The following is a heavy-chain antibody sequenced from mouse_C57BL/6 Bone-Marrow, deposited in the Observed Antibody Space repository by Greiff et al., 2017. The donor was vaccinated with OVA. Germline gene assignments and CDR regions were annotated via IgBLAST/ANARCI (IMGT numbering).Heavy chain of an antibody. D-gene: IGHD2-1*01. CDR2: IWGVGST. CDR1: GFSLTSYG. Sequence: VQLQQSGPGLVAPSQSLSITCTVSGFSLTSYGVDWVRQSPGKGLEWLGVIWGVGSTNYNSALKSRLSISKDNSKSQVFLKMNSLQTDDTAMYYCASGNYRSFAYWGQGTLVTVSA. CDR3: ASGNYRSFAY. J-gene: IGHJ3*01. V-gene: IGHV2-6*01.